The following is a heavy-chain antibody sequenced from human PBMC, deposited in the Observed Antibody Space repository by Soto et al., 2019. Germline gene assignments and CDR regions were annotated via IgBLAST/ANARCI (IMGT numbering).Heavy chain of an antibody. V-gene: IGHV3-74*01. CDR1: GFTFSSQW. D-gene: IGHD6-13*01. CDR3: GSPYSGSWCCLDF. Sequence: EVQLVESGGGLVQPGGSLRLSCAASGFTFSSQWMHWVRQAPGKGLVWVSRINGDGSTTSYADSVKGRFTISRDNAKNAVYLQMNSLRAVDTDVYYCGSPYSGSWCCLDFWGQGTLVTVSS. J-gene: IGHJ4*02. CDR2: INGDGSTT.